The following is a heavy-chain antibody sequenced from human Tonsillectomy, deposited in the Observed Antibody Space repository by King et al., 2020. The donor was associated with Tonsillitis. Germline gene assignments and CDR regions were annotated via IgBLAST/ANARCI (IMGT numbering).Heavy chain of an antibody. CDR1: GYSITSGYY. J-gene: IGHJ4*02. Sequence: QVQLQESGPGLVQPSETLSLTCTVSGYSITSGYYWGWIRQSPGKGLEWIGNIYHSGSTYYNPSLKSRVTISVDTSKNQFSLNLSSVTAADTAVYFCARTNDFWSGLYYFDYWGQGTLVTVSS. CDR2: IYHSGST. CDR3: ARTNDFWSGLYYFDY. V-gene: IGHV4-38-2*02. D-gene: IGHD3-3*01.